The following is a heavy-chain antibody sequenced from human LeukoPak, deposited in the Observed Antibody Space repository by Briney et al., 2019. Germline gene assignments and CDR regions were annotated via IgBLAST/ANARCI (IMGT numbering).Heavy chain of an antibody. CDR2: FDPEDDES. V-gene: IGHV1-24*01. J-gene: IGHJ6*03. Sequence: ASVKVSCRVFGYTLAEVSIHWVRQTPGEGLEWMGGFDPEDDESIYAQKFQGRVTMTEDTSTDTAYMELSSLKSEDTAVYYCAILRGVSIAGRPEPNYFYFMDVWGEGTTVTVTS. D-gene: IGHD6-6*01. CDR1: GYTLAEVS. CDR3: AILRGVSIAGRPEPNYFYFMDV.